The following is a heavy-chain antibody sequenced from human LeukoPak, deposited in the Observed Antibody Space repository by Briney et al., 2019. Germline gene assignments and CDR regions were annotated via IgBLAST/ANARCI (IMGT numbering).Heavy chain of an antibody. J-gene: IGHJ4*02. D-gene: IGHD6-19*01. Sequence: SETLSLTCAVYGGSFSGYYWSWIRQPPGKGLEWIGEINHSGSTNYNPSLKSRVTISVDTSKNQFSLKLSSVTAADTAVYYCATIAVAANPGDYWGQGTLVTVSS. V-gene: IGHV4-34*01. CDR1: GGSFSGYY. CDR2: INHSGST. CDR3: ATIAVAANPGDY.